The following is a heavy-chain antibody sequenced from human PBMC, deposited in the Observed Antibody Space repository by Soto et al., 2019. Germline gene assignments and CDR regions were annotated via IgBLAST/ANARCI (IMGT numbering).Heavy chain of an antibody. CDR3: ARELAAAGSFDY. J-gene: IGHJ4*02. CDR1: GFTFSRYE. V-gene: IGHV3-48*03. Sequence: PGGSLRLSCAASGFTFSRYEMNWVRQAPGKGLEWISYISTSGSTIYYADSVKGRFTISRDNAKSSLYLQMNSLRAEDTAVYYCARELAAAGSFDYWGQGTLVTVSS. CDR2: ISTSGSTI. D-gene: IGHD6-13*01.